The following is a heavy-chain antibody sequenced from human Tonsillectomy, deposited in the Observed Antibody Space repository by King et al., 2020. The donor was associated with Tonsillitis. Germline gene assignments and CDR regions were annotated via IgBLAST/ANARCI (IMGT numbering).Heavy chain of an antibody. CDR2: INPSGGST. CDR3: ARHEWGGNSPPGDY. CDR1: GYTFTNYY. J-gene: IGHJ4*02. V-gene: IGHV1-46*01. Sequence: VQLVESGAEVKKPGASVKVSCTASGYTFTNYYIHWVRQAPGKGLEWMGIINPSGGSTTYAQKFQGRVTMTRDTSTSTVYMELSSLRSEDTAVYYCARHEWGGNSPPGDYWGQGTLVTVSS. D-gene: IGHD4-23*01.